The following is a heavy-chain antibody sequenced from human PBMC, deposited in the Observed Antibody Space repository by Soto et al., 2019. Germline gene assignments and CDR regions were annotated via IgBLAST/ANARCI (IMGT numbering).Heavy chain of an antibody. CDR2: INHSGST. J-gene: IGHJ4*02. V-gene: IGHV4-34*01. D-gene: IGHD6-19*01. CDR1: GGSFSGYY. Sequence: PSETLSLTCAVYGGSFSGYYWSWIRQPPGKGLEWIGEINHSGSTNYNPSLKSRVTISVDTSKNQFSLKLSSVTAADTAVYYCALGRAVAGYWGQGTLVTVSS. CDR3: ALGRAVAGY.